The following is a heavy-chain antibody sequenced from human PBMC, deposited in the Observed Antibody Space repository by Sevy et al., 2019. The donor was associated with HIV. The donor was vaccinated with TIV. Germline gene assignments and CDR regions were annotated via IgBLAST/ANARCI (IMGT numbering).Heavy chain of an antibody. J-gene: IGHJ3*02. D-gene: IGHD3-10*01. CDR3: AKPVTGGSGSYYQYGLAFDI. CDR1: GFTFSSYA. V-gene: IGHV3-23*01. CDR2: ISGSGGST. Sequence: GGYLRLSCAASGFTFSSYAMSWVRQAPGKGLEWVSAISGSGGSTYYADSVKGRFTISRDNSKNTLYLQMNSLRAEDTAVSYSAKPVTGGSGSYYQYGLAFDIWGQGTPVSVSS.